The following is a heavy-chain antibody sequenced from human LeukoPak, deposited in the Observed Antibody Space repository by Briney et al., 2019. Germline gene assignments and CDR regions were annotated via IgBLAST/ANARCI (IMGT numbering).Heavy chain of an antibody. CDR3: ARGSLVYIQRNWFDP. J-gene: IGHJ5*02. V-gene: IGHV4-39*01. Sequence: SETLSLTCTVSGGSISSSSYYWGWIRQPPGKGLEWIGSIYYSGSTYYNPSLESRVTISVDTSKNQFSLKLSSVTAADTAVYYCARGSLVYIQRNWFDPWGQGTLVTVSS. CDR1: GGSISSSSYY. D-gene: IGHD2-8*01. CDR2: IYYSGST.